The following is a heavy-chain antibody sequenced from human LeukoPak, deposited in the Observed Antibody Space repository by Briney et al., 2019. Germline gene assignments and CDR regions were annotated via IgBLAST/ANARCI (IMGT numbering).Heavy chain of an antibody. CDR3: ARSGYNYYGSGSYVSAGYYYYMDV. J-gene: IGHJ6*03. CDR1: GFTFSSYG. Sequence: GGSLRLSCAASGFTFSSYGMSWVRQAPGKGLEWVSAISGSGGSTYYADSVKGRFTISRDNSKNTLYLQMNSLRAEDTAVYYCARSGYNYYGSGSYVSAGYYYYMDVWGKGTTVTISS. CDR2: ISGSGGST. D-gene: IGHD3-10*01. V-gene: IGHV3-23*01.